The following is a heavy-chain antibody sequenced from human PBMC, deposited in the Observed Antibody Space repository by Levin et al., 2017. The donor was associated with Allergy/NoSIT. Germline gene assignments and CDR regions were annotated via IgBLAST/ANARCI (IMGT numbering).Heavy chain of an antibody. CDR3: AKECIAARPPGSDAFDI. Sequence: GGSLRLSCAASGFTFSSYAMSWVRQAPGKGLEWVSAISGSGGSTYYADSVKGRFTISRDNSKNTLYLQMNSLRAEDTAVYYCAKECIAARPPGSDAFDIWGQGTMVTVSS. J-gene: IGHJ3*02. CDR2: ISGSGGST. D-gene: IGHD6-6*01. V-gene: IGHV3-23*01. CDR1: GFTFSSYA.